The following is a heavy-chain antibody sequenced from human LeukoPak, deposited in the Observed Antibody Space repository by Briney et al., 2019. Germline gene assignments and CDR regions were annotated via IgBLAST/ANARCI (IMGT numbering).Heavy chain of an antibody. CDR2: MSYDGFNK. Sequence: GRSLRFSCAASGFTFSSYAMHWVRQSLGKGLEWVAVMSYDGFNKYYADSVKGRFTISRDNSKNTLYLQMNSLRAEDTAVYYCAKTKGYSYGYYFDYWGQGTLVTVSS. D-gene: IGHD5-18*01. J-gene: IGHJ4*02. V-gene: IGHV3-30*18. CDR1: GFTFSSYA. CDR3: AKTKGYSYGYYFDY.